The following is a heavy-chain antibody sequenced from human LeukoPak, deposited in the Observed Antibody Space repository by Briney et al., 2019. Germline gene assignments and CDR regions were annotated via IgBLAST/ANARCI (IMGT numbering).Heavy chain of an antibody. V-gene: IGHV4-34*01. J-gene: IGHJ4*02. D-gene: IGHD6-13*01. CDR2: INHSGST. CDR1: GGSFSGYY. CDR3: ASNLAIAAAGTGTGY. Sequence: SETLSLTCAVYGGSFSGYYWSWIRQPPGKGLEWIWEINHSGSTNYNPSLKSRVTISVDKTKNHSSLKLSSVTAADTAVYYCASNLAIAAAGTGTGYWGQGTLVTVSS.